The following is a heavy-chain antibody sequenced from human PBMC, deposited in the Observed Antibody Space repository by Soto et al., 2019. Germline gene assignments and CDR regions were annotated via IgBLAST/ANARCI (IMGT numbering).Heavy chain of an antibody. CDR2: IYYSGST. J-gene: IGHJ6*02. CDR1: GSSISSSSYY. CDR3: ARRLYYDSSGFEGGGMDV. V-gene: IGHV4-39*01. Sequence: SETLSLTYTISGSSISSSSYYWGWIRQPPGKGLDWIGSIYYSGSTYYNPSLKSRVTISVDTSKNQFSLKLSSVTAADTAVYYCARRLYYDSSGFEGGGMDVWGQGTTVT. D-gene: IGHD3-22*01.